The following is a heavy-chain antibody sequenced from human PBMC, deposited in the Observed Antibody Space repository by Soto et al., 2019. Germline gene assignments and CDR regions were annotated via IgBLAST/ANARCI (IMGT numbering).Heavy chain of an antibody. CDR2: INHSGST. D-gene: IGHD6-6*01. V-gene: IGHV4-34*01. CDR3: ARVGGIAARLGYYFDY. CDR1: GGSFSGYY. Sequence: QVQLQQWGAGLLKPSETLSLTCAVYGGSFSGYYWSWIRQPPGKGLEWIGEINHSGSTNYNPSLKSRVTISVDTSKNQFSLKLSSVTAADTAVYYCARVGGIAARLGYYFDYWGQGTLVTVSS. J-gene: IGHJ4*02.